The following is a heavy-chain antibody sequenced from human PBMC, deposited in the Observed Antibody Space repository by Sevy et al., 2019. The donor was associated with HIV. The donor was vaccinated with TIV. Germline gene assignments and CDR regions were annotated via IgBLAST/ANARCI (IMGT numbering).Heavy chain of an antibody. D-gene: IGHD3-22*01. J-gene: IGHJ4*02. CDR1: GFTVSSNY. CDR2: IYSGGST. CDR3: ARDSQKYYYDTSGYVH. Sequence: GGSLRLSCAASGFTVSSNYMSWVRQAPGKGLEWVSVIYSGGSTYYADSVKGRFTISRDNSKNTLYLQMNSLRAEDTAVYYCARDSQKYYYDTSGYVHWGQGTLVTVST. V-gene: IGHV3-66*02.